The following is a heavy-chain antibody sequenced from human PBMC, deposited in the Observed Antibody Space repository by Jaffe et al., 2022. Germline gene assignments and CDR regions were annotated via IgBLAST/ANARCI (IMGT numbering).Heavy chain of an antibody. D-gene: IGHD2-21*01. CDR1: GYSISSGYY. CDR2: ISHSGST. CDR3: ARHEGERGDYFHY. V-gene: IGHV4-38-2*01. Sequence: QVQLQESGPGLVKPSETLSLTCAVSGYSISSGYYWGWIRQPPGKGLEWIGSISHSGSTYYNPSLKSRVTISVDTSKNQFSLKLSSVTAADTAVYYCARHEGERGDYFHYWGQGTLVTVSS. J-gene: IGHJ4*02.